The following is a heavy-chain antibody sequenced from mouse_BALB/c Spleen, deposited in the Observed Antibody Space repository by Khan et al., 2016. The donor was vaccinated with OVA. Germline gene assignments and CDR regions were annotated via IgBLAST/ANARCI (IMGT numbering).Heavy chain of an antibody. CDR1: GYTFSSYW. D-gene: IGHD1-1*01. Sequence: QVRLQQSGAELMKPGASVKISCKATGYTFSSYWIVWVKQRPGHGLEWIGEILPGSGSNNYNEKFKGKATLTAETSSNTAYMQLSSLTSEDSDVSYFACGNNCGSRSWFGYWGQGTIVTVST. V-gene: IGHV1-9*01. CDR2: ILPGSGSN. J-gene: IGHJ3*01. CDR3: ACGNNCGSRSWFGY.